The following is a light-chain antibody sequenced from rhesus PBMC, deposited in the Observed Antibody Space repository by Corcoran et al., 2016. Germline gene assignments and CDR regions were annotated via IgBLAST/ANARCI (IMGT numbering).Light chain of an antibody. CDR2: RAS. Sequence: DIQMTQSPSSLSASVGDRVTITCRASQGISNWLAWYQQKPGKAPKLLIYRASNLETGVPSRFSGSGSGTDFTLTISSQQPEDSATYYCQQHDNSPPWTFGQGTKVEIK. CDR1: QGISNW. J-gene: IGKJ1*01. V-gene: IGKV1-69*01. CDR3: QQHDNSPPWT.